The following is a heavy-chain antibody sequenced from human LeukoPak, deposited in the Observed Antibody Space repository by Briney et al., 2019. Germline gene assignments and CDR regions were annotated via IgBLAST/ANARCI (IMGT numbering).Heavy chain of an antibody. D-gene: IGHD1-26*01. CDR3: AKQDLVGAPRSYFNY. V-gene: IGHV3-21*04. CDR2: ISSSSSYI. J-gene: IGHJ4*02. Sequence: PGGSLRLSCAASGFTFSSYTMNWVRQAPGKGLEWVSSISSSSSYINYADSVKGRFTISRDNSKNTLYLQLNSLRAEDTAVYYCAKQDLVGAPRSYFNYWGQGALVTVSS. CDR1: GFTFSSYT.